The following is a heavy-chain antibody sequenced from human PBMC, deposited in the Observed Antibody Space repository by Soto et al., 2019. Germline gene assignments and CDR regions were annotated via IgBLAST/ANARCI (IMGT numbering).Heavy chain of an antibody. Sequence: GGSLRLSCAASGFTFSSYAMSWVRQAPGKGLEWVSAISGSGGSTYYADSVKGRFTISRNNSKNTLYLQMNSLRAEDTAVYYCAKKGIAAAGTGHFDYWGQGTLVTVSS. CDR3: AKKGIAAAGTGHFDY. J-gene: IGHJ4*02. V-gene: IGHV3-23*01. CDR2: ISGSGGST. D-gene: IGHD6-13*01. CDR1: GFTFSSYA.